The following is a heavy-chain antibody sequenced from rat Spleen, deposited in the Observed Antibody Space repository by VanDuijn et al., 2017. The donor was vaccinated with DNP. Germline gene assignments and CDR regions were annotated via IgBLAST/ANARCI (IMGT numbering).Heavy chain of an antibody. CDR1: GFTFSDYY. Sequence: EVQLVESGGGLVQPGRSMKLSCAASGFTFSDYYMAWVRQAPKKGLEWVASISYEGSSTYYGDSVKGRFTISRDNAQNSQYLQMDNLRSEDTATYYCARGSTSIYWYFDFWGPGTMVTVSS. CDR3: ARGSTSIYWYFDF. CDR2: ISYEGSST. D-gene: IGHD3-1*01. V-gene: IGHV5-22*01. J-gene: IGHJ1*01.